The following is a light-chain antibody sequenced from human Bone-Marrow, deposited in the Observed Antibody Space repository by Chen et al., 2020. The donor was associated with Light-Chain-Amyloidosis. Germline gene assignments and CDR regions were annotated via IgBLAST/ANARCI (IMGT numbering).Light chain of an antibody. V-gene: IGLV3-25*03. CDR3: QSADSSGTYEVI. CDR2: RDT. CDR1: DLPTKY. J-gene: IGLJ2*01. Sequence: SYELPPPLSVSVTAGQTARITCTGDDLPTKYAKWYQQKPGQAPVLVIHRDTERPSGISQRFSGSSSGTTATLTISGVQAEDEADYHCQSADSSGTYEVIFGGGTKLTVL.